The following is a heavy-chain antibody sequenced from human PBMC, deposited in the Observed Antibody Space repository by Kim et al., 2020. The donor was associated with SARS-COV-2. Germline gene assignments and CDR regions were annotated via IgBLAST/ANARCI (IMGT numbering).Heavy chain of an antibody. Sequence: SETLSLTCTVSGGSISSGSYYWSWIRQPAGKGLEWIGRIYTSGSTNYNPSLKSRVTISVDTSKNQFSLKLSSVTAADTAVYYCARGAGMVRGVITLYYFDYWGQGTLVTVSS. D-gene: IGHD3-10*01. J-gene: IGHJ4*02. CDR3: ARGAGMVRGVITLYYFDY. V-gene: IGHV4-61*02. CDR2: IYTSGST. CDR1: GGSISSGSYY.